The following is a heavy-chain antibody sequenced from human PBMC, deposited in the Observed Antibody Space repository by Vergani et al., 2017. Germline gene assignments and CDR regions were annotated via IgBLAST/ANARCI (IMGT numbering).Heavy chain of an antibody. CDR2: ISYAGSNK. Sequence: QVQLVESGGGVVQTGRSLRHSCAASGFTFSSSGMHWVRQAPGKGPEWVAVISYAGSNKYYADSVKGRFTISRDNSQNTLYLQMNSLRAEDTAVYYCARDGIVVVPAAPALYGMDVWGQGTTVTVSS. CDR1: GFTFSSSG. V-gene: IGHV3-30*03. J-gene: IGHJ6*02. CDR3: ARDGIVVVPAAPALYGMDV. D-gene: IGHD2-2*01.